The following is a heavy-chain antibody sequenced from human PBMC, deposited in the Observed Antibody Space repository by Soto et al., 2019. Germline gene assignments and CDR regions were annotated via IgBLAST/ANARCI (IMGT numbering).Heavy chain of an antibody. J-gene: IGHJ3*01. Sequence: QVQLQESGPGLVKPSGTLSLTCAVSGGSISSRHWWPWVRQSPGKGLEYIGEISHSGTSNSNSSLKSRVTLSVDRSKNHFSLTLTSVTAADTAVYYCARVVLSITRGAFDAWGQGTPVIVSS. CDR1: GGSISSRHW. D-gene: IGHD1-20*01. CDR3: ARVVLSITRGAFDA. CDR2: ISHSGTS. V-gene: IGHV4-4*02.